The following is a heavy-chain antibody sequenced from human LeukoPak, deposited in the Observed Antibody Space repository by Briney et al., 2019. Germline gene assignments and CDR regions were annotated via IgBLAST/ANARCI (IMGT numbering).Heavy chain of an antibody. CDR2: ISYSGST. J-gene: IGHJ6*03. Sequence: SQTLTLTCTVSGGSITNGSFYWSWIRQPAGKGLEWIGSISYSGSTYYNSSLKSRVAIAVDTSKNQFSLKLSPVTAADRAVYYCARGYCSSTTCSGVGYMEVWGKGSTVTVSS. CDR1: GGSITNGSFY. V-gene: IGHV4-61*02. CDR3: ARGYCSSTTCSGVGYMEV. D-gene: IGHD2-2*01.